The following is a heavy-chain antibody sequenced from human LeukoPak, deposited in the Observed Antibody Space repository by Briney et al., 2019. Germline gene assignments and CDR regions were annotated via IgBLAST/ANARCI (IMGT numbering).Heavy chain of an antibody. J-gene: IGHJ4*02. CDR2: INPNSGGT. CDR1: GYTFTGYY. V-gene: IGHV1-2*02. Sequence: ASVKVSCKASGYTFTGYYMHWVRQAPGQGLEWMGWINPNSGGTNYAQKFQGRVAMTRDTSISTAYMELSRLRSDDTAVYYCARVPITIFGVGTPYFDYWGQGTLVTVSS. CDR3: ARVPITIFGVGTPYFDY. D-gene: IGHD3-3*01.